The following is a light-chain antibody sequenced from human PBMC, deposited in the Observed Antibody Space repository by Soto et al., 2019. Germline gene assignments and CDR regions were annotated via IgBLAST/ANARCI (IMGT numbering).Light chain of an antibody. CDR3: QQRSNWWT. J-gene: IGKJ1*01. Sequence: EIVMTQSPATLSVSPGERATLSCRASQSVSSNLAWYQQKPGQAPGLLIYDASNRATGIPARFSGSGSGTDFTLTISSLEPEDFAVYYCQQRSNWWTFGQGTKVDIK. CDR2: DAS. CDR1: QSVSSN. V-gene: IGKV3-11*01.